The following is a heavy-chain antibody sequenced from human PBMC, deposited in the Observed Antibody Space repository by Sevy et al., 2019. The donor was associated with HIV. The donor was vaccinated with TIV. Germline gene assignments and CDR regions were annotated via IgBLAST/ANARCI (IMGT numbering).Heavy chain of an antibody. J-gene: IGHJ4*02. D-gene: IGHD6-13*01. CDR2: IYPGDSDT. CDR1: GYRFTSYW. V-gene: IGHV5-51*01. Sequence: GESLKISCKGSGYRFTSYWIGWVRQMPGKGLEWMGNIYPGDSDTRYSPSFQGQVTISADKSISTAYLQWSSLKASDTAMYYCAWSPGSSSWYENFDYWGQGTLVTVSS. CDR3: AWSPGSSSWYENFDY.